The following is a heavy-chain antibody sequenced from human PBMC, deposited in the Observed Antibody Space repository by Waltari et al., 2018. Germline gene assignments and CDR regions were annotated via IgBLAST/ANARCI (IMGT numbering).Heavy chain of an antibody. J-gene: IGHJ4*02. CDR2: INGDVRGT. D-gene: IGHD1-26*01. V-gene: IGHV3-74*02. CDR1: GFTFSSYW. CDR3: ASEYSGSYYVRFDY. Sequence: EVQLVESGGGLVQPGGSLRLFCAASGFTFSSYWMHWVRQAPGKGLVWVSRINGDVRGTSYADSVKGRFTISRDNAKNTLYLQMNSLRAEDTAVYYCASEYSGSYYVRFDYWGQGTLGTVSS.